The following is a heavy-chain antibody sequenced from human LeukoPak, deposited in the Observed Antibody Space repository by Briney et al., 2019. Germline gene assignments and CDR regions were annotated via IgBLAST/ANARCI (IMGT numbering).Heavy chain of an antibody. CDR3: ARRGIAAASHAGPDAFDI. V-gene: IGHV3-21*01. D-gene: IGHD6-13*01. Sequence: GGSLRLSCAASGFTFSSYSMNWVRQAPGKGLEWVSSISSSSSYIYYADSVKGRFTISRDNAKNSLYLRMNSLRAEDTAVYYCARRGIAAASHAGPDAFDIWGQGTMVTVSS. J-gene: IGHJ3*02. CDR1: GFTFSSYS. CDR2: ISSSSSYI.